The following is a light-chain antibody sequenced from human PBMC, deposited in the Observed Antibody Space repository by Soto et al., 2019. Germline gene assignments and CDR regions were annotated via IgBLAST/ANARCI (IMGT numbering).Light chain of an antibody. CDR3: SSYTSSGTGV. CDR1: SSDVGAYDY. Sequence: QSVLTQPASVSGSPGQYITISCTGTSSDVGAYDYVAWYQQHPGRVPRLLIYDVSNRPSGVSDRFSGSKSGNTASLTISGLQAEDEADYYCSSYTSSGTGVFGGGTQLTVL. J-gene: IGLJ3*02. V-gene: IGLV2-14*03. CDR2: DVS.